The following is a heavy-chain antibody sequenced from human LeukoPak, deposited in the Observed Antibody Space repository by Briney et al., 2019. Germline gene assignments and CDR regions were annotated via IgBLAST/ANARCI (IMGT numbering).Heavy chain of an antibody. CDR1: GYTFTSYG. CDR2: ISAYNGNT. D-gene: IGHD3-3*01. J-gene: IGHJ4*02. Sequence: ASVKVPCKASGYTFTSYGISWVRQAPGQGLEWMGWISAYNGNTNYAQKLQGRVTMTTDTSTSTAYMELRSLRSDDTAVYYCARDERITIFGVVIRLHFDYWGQGTLVTVSS. CDR3: ARDERITIFGVVIRLHFDY. V-gene: IGHV1-18*01.